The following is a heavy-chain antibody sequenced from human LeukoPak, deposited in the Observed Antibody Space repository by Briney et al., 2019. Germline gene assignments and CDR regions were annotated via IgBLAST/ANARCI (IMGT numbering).Heavy chain of an antibody. D-gene: IGHD2-15*01. CDR2: MNTNSGNT. V-gene: IGHV1-8*01. Sequence: SVKVSCKASGYTFTSYDINWVRQATGQGLERMGCMNTNSGNTSSAQKFQGRVTMTRNTSISTAYMEPSSLRSEDTAVYYCARPGSSSDAFDIWGQGTMVTVSS. CDR1: GYTFTSYD. CDR3: ARPGSSSDAFDI. J-gene: IGHJ3*02.